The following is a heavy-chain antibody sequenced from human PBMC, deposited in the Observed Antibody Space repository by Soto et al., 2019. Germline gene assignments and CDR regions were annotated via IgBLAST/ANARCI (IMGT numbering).Heavy chain of an antibody. Sequence: QVQLVQSGAEVKKPGSSVKVSCKASGGAFSDYAFSWVRQAPGQGLEWLGGIMPIFRAPDYAQKFQGKVKITADEFTRTAYMEMNSLSSEDTAVYYCASWLKGPDIGNYYYGMDVWRQGTTVTVS. CDR1: GGAFSDYA. CDR3: ASWLKGPDIGNYYYGMDV. D-gene: IGHD2-15*01. V-gene: IGHV1-69*12. CDR2: IMPIFRAP. J-gene: IGHJ6*02.